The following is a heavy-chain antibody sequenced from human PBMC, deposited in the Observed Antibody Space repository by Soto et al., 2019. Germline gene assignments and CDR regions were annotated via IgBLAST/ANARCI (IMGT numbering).Heavy chain of an antibody. Sequence: QVQMVESGGGVDQPGTSLRLSCVVTGLTFSGYGMHWVRQAPGKGLEWVADITYDGSSTYYADAVKGRFTVSRDNSKNILYLQMTSLRGDDTAMYYCAKDQMGRGWRTLDSWGQGTLVIVSS. D-gene: IGHD3-10*01. V-gene: IGHV3-30*18. CDR3: AKDQMGRGWRTLDS. J-gene: IGHJ4*02. CDR2: ITYDGSST. CDR1: GLTFSGYG.